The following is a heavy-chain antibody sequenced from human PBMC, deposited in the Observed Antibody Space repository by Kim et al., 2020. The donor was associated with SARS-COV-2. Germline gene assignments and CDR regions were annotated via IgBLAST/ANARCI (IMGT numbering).Heavy chain of an antibody. J-gene: IGHJ4*02. Sequence: YAESEKGRFRISRDSYKDTLYLQMNSLRAEDTALYYCAKDALSYGTGIDYWGQGTLVTVSS. CDR3: AKDALSYGTGIDY. D-gene: IGHD3-10*01. V-gene: IGHV3-23*01.